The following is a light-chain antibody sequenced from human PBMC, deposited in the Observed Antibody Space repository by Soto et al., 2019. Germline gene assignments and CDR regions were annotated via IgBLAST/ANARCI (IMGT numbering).Light chain of an antibody. V-gene: IGKV3-20*01. CDR2: GGT. CDR3: QQYVSSPYT. CDR1: QTVSSGH. Sequence: EVVLTQSPATLSLSPGERATLSCRASQTVSSGHLAWYQQKPGQAPRLLISGGTSRATGIPDRFSGSGSGTDFTLTVSRPEPEDFAVYYCQQYVSSPYTFGQGTKLEIK. J-gene: IGKJ2*01.